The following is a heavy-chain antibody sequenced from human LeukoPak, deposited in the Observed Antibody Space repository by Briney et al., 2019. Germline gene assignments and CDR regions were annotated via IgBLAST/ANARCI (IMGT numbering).Heavy chain of an antibody. V-gene: IGHV1-18*04. CDR1: GYTFTGYY. CDR3: ARDDKWELRGYYYYYGMDV. CDR2: ISAYNGNT. Sequence: ASVKVSCKASGYTFTGYYMHWVRQAPGQGLEWMGWISAYNGNTNYAQKLQGRVTMTTDTSTSTAYMELRSLRSDDTAVYYCARDDKWELRGYYYYYGMDVWGQGTTVTVSS. J-gene: IGHJ6*02. D-gene: IGHD1-26*01.